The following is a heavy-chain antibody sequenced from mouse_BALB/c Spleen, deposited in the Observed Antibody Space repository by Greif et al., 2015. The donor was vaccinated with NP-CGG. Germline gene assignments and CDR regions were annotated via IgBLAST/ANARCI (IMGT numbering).Heavy chain of an antibody. Sequence: EVKLMESGGGLVKPGGSLKLSCAASGFTFSSYTMSWVRQTPEKRLEWVATISSGGGNTYYPDSVKGRFTISRDNAKNNLYLQMSSLRSEDTALYYCARSYGNYFDYWGQGTTLTVSS. CDR2: ISSGGGNT. CDR1: GFTFSSYT. D-gene: IGHD2-1*01. CDR3: ARSYGNYFDY. V-gene: IGHV5-9*03. J-gene: IGHJ2*01.